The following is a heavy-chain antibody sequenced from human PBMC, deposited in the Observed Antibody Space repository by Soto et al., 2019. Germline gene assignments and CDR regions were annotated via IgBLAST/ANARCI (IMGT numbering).Heavy chain of an antibody. CDR2: IYYSGST. CDR3: ARERYSGSYIYFDY. V-gene: IGHV4-31*03. D-gene: IGHD1-26*01. Sequence: SETLSLTCTVSGGSISSGGYYWSWIRQHPGEGLEWIGYIYYSGSTYYNPSLKSRVTISVDTSKNQFSLKLSSVTAADTAVYYCARERYSGSYIYFDYWGQGTLVTVSS. CDR1: GGSISSGGYY. J-gene: IGHJ4*02.